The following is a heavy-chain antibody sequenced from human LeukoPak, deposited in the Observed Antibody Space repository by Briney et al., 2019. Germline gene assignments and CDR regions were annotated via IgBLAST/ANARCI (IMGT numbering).Heavy chain of an antibody. CDR2: INTYNGDT. CDR3: ARNPREDYGGLSLFDY. D-gene: IGHD4-23*01. CDR1: GYIFTGYG. J-gene: IGHJ4*02. V-gene: IGHV1-18*01. Sequence: ASVKVSCKASGYIFTGYGISWVRQAPGQGLEWMGWINTYNGDTKYAQKFQGRVTMTTDTSTSTAYMELRSLRSDDTAVYYCARNPREDYGGLSLFDYWGQGTLVTVSS.